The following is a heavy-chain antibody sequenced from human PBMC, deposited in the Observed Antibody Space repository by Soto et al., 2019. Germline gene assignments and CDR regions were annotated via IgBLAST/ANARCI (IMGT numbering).Heavy chain of an antibody. D-gene: IGHD3-10*01. CDR2: INPFDGSR. Sequence: SVKVSCKASGGTFSSYAISWVRQAPGQGLEWMGWINPFDGSRMFAQRFQGRVTFTRDTSTSTVYMELSGLRSDDTAVYYCSRVDPGETSPFDHWGQGTLVTV. V-gene: IGHV1-69*10. CDR1: GGTFSSYA. J-gene: IGHJ4*02. CDR3: SRVDPGETSPFDH.